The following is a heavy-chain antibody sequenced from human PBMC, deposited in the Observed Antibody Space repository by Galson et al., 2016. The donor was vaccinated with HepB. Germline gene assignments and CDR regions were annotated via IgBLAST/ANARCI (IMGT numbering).Heavy chain of an antibody. CDR2: ISWSGGSI. V-gene: IGHV3-20*04. J-gene: IGHJ6*04. Sequence: SLRLSCAGSGFTFDDYGMGWVRQPPGKGLEWVAGISWSGGSIGYADSVKGRFAISRDNTKNSLFLQMESLRPEDTALYYCARVQYSDTFVHDYYGFDVWGKGTTVTVSS. CDR3: ARVQYSDTFVHDYYGFDV. D-gene: IGHD5-12*01. CDR1: GFTFDDYG.